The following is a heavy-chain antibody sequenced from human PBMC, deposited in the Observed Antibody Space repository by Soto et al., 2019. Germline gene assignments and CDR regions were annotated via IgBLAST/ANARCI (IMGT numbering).Heavy chain of an antibody. D-gene: IGHD3-3*01. V-gene: IGHV3-30*18. CDR1: GFTFSNYG. CDR2: VSDDGSNK. CDR3: TKRRNVLRFLEWSSGMEV. Sequence: GGSLRLSCAASGFTFSNYGMHWVRQAPGKGLEWVAFVSDDGSNKYYADSMKGRFTMSRDNSKRTLYLQMSSLRVEDTAVYYCTKRRNVLRFLEWSSGMEVWGQGTTVTVSS. J-gene: IGHJ6*02.